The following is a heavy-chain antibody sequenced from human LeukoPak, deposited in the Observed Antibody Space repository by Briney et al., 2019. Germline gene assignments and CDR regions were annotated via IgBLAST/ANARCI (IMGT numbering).Heavy chain of an antibody. Sequence: GGSLRLSCAASGFTFSSYAMSWVRQAPGKGLEWVSAISGSGGSTYYADSVKGRFTISRDNAKNSLNLQMNSLRAEDTAVYYCARGEMVYRRYNWFDPWGQGTLVTVSS. CDR3: ARGEMVYRRYNWFDP. J-gene: IGHJ5*02. V-gene: IGHV3-23*01. CDR2: ISGSGGST. D-gene: IGHD2-8*01. CDR1: GFTFSSYA.